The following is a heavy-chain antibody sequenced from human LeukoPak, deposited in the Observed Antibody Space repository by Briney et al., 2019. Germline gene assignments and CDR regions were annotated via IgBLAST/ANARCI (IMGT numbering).Heavy chain of an antibody. Sequence: GGSLRLSCAASGFTFSTYWMSWVRQAPGKGLEWVANIKQDGSEKYYVDSVRGRFTISRDNANNSLYLQMNSLRAEDTAVYYCARRAVCSSASCSSQYYYHAMNVWGQGTTVTVSS. CDR3: ARRAVCSSASCSSQYYYHAMNV. J-gene: IGHJ6*02. CDR1: GFTFSTYW. D-gene: IGHD2-2*01. V-gene: IGHV3-7*02. CDR2: IKQDGSEK.